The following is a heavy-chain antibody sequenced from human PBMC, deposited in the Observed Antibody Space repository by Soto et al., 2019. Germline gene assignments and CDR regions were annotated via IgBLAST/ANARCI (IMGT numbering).Heavy chain of an antibody. D-gene: IGHD2-15*01. V-gene: IGHV1-69*01. CDR2: IIPIFGTA. Sequence: QVQLVQSGAEVKKPGSSVKVSCKASGGTFSSYAISWVRQAPGQGLEWMGGIIPIFGTANYAQKFQGRVTITEVESTSTDYMELSSLRSEDTAVYYCASSGVVVVAAARPYYYGMDVWGQGTTVTVSS. J-gene: IGHJ6*02. CDR1: GGTFSSYA. CDR3: ASSGVVVVAAARPYYYGMDV.